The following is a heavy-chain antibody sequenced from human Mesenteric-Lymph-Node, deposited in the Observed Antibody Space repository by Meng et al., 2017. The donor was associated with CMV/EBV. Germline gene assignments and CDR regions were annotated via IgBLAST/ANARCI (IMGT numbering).Heavy chain of an antibody. J-gene: IGHJ4*02. Sequence: SVKVSCKASGGTFSSYAISWVRQAPGQGLEWMGGIIPILGIANYAQKFQGRQGRVPRVTITTNPSKTTVYLELTSLRSGDTAVYYCAREAWTARSGRLYYFDSWGQGTLVTVSS. V-gene: IGHV1-69*10. CDR3: AREAWTARSGRLYYFDS. CDR2: IIPILGIA. CDR1: GGTFSSYA. D-gene: IGHD3/OR15-3a*01.